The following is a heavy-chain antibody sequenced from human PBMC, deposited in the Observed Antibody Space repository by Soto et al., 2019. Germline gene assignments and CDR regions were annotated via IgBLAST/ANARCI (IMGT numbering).Heavy chain of an antibody. Sequence: GSLRLSCAASGFTFSTYAMTWVRQAPGKGLEWISSISGASGTMYYADSVKGRFTISRDNAKNSLYLQMNSLRAEDTAVYYCARDTADTVFDYWGQGTLVTVSS. CDR3: ARDTADTVFDY. D-gene: IGHD6-13*01. CDR1: GFTFSTYA. J-gene: IGHJ4*02. V-gene: IGHV3-48*01. CDR2: ISGASGTM.